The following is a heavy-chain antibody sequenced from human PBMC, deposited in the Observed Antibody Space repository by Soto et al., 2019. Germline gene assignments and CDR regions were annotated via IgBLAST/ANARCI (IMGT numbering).Heavy chain of an antibody. V-gene: IGHV3-53*01. CDR3: GSVSNTAKAFEF. CDR1: GFTLISNY. Sequence: PGGSLRLSCGASGFTLISNYMSWVRQAPGKGLEWVSVFYGGGSTYYADPVKGRFTISRDNSKNTLYLEMNSVLAEDTALYYCGSVSNTAKAFEFWGQGTLVTVSS. CDR2: FYGGGST. J-gene: IGHJ4*02. D-gene: IGHD2-15*01.